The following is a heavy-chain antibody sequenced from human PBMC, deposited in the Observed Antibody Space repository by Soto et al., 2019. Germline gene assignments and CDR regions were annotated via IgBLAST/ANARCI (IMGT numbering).Heavy chain of an antibody. CDR3: AKDVLEIDLVGPAAQVVRVDAFDI. V-gene: IGHV3-23*01. CDR1: GFTFSSYA. Sequence: EVQLLESGGGLVQPGGSLRLSCAASGFTFSSYAMSWVRQAPGKGLEWVSAISGSGGSTYYADSVKGRFTISRDKSKNTLYLQRNSLRAEDTVVYYCAKDVLEIDLVGPAAQVVRVDAFDIWGQGTMVTVSS. CDR2: ISGSGGST. J-gene: IGHJ3*02. D-gene: IGHD2-2*01.